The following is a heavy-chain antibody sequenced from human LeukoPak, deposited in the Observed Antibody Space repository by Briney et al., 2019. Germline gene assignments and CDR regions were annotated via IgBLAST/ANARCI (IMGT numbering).Heavy chain of an antibody. CDR1: GFTFSDYY. D-gene: IGHD3-22*01. J-gene: IGHJ4*02. V-gene: IGHV3-30*02. CDR2: IRYDGSNK. Sequence: PGGSLRLSCAASGFTFSDYYMSWVRQAPGKGLEWVAFIRYDGSNKYYADSVKGRFTISRDNSKNTLYLQMNSLRAEDTAVYYCAKDRNYDSSGYPDYWGQGTLVTVSS. CDR3: AKDRNYDSSGYPDY.